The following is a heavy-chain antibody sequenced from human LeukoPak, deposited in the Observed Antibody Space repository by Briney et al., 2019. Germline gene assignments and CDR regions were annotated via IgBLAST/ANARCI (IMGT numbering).Heavy chain of an antibody. D-gene: IGHD6-13*01. Sequence: SETLSLTCTVSGGSISSYYWSWIRQPAGKGLEWIGRIFTSESPNYNPSLKSRVTMSVDTSKNQFSLKLSSVNAADTAVYYCARVSSSWYQDWYFDLWGRGTLVTVSS. V-gene: IGHV4-4*07. CDR1: GGSISSYY. J-gene: IGHJ2*01. CDR3: ARVSSSWYQDWYFDL. CDR2: IFTSESP.